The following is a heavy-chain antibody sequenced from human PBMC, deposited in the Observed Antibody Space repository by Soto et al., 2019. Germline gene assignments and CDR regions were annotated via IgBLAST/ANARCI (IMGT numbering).Heavy chain of an antibody. D-gene: IGHD2-2*01. J-gene: IGHJ4*02. Sequence: ASVKFDCTSSGYTFTYYGISWVRQAPGQGLEWMGWISGNNGDTNYAQKFQGRVTMTTDTSTSTAYMELRSLRSDDTAVYYCARDAHIVLAPPATIYSDLRGQG. CDR3: ARDAHIVLAPPATIYSDL. CDR1: GYTFTYYG. CDR2: ISGNNGDT. V-gene: IGHV1-18*04.